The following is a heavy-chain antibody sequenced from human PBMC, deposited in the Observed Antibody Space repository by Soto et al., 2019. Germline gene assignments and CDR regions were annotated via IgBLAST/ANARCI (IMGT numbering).Heavy chain of an antibody. CDR1: GYSFTSYW. Sequence: PGESLKISCKGSGYSFTSYWIGWVRQMPGKGLEWMGIIYPGDSDTRYSPSFQGQVTISADKSISTAYLQWSSLKASDTAMYYCARHIEYGSGGSCNYGMDVWGQESTVAASS. D-gene: IGHD2-15*01. V-gene: IGHV5-51*01. J-gene: IGHJ6*02. CDR2: IYPGDSDT. CDR3: ARHIEYGSGGSCNYGMDV.